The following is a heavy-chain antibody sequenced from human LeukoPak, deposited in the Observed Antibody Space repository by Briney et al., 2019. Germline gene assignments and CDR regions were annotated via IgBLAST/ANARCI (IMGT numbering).Heavy chain of an antibody. J-gene: IGHJ4*02. V-gene: IGHV3-53*01. CDR2: IYSGGVT. CDR1: GFTVRSNY. Sequence: PGGSLRLSCAASGFTVRSNYMSWVRQAPGKGLEWVSLIYSGGVTYYADSVKGRFIISRDNSKNTLFLQMNSLRAEDTAVYYCARDGGGVSAPGGYWGPGTLVTVSS. CDR3: ARDGGGVSAPGGY. D-gene: IGHD3-16*01.